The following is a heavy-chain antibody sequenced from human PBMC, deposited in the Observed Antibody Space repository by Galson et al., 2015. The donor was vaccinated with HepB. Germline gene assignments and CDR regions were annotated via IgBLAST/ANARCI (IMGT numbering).Heavy chain of an antibody. CDR2: TYYRSKWYN. CDR3: ARDPGYHYGHGLGH. V-gene: IGHV6-1*01. J-gene: IGHJ4*02. Sequence: CAISGDSVSSNSASWNWFRRSPSRGLEWLGRTYYRSKWYNDYAVSVRSRMTINPDTSKNQFSLQLNSVTPEDTAVYYCARDPGYHYGHGLGHWGQGTLVTVSS. CDR1: GDSVSSNSAS. D-gene: IGHD5-18*01.